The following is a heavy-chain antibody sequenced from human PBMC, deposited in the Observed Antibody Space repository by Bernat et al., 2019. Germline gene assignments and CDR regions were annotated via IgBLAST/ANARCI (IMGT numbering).Heavy chain of an antibody. CDR1: GYTFTSYA. V-gene: IGHV1-3*01. J-gene: IGHJ6*02. Sequence: QVQIVQSGAEVKKPGASVKVSCKASGYTFTSYAMHWVRQAPGQRLEWMGWINAGNGNTNYSQKFQGRVTITRDTSASTAYMELSSLRSEDTAVYYCARDPAHDYDSSGYWPSSETHNYYYYGMDVWGQGTTVTVSS. CDR3: ARDPAHDYDSSGYWPSSETHNYYYYGMDV. CDR2: INAGNGNT. D-gene: IGHD3-22*01.